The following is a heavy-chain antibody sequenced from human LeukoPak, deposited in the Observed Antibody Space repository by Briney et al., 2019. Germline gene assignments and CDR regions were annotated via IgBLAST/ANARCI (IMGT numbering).Heavy chain of an antibody. J-gene: IGHJ6*03. Sequence: SETLSLTCAVSGYSISSGYYRGWIRQPPGKGLEWIGSIYHSGSTYYNPSLKSRVTISVDTSKNQFSLKLSSVTAADTAVYYCARVHCSSTSCSREDYYYYMDVWGKGTTVTVSS. CDR1: GYSISSGYY. CDR3: ARVHCSSTSCSREDYYYYMDV. D-gene: IGHD2-2*01. CDR2: IYHSGST. V-gene: IGHV4-38-2*01.